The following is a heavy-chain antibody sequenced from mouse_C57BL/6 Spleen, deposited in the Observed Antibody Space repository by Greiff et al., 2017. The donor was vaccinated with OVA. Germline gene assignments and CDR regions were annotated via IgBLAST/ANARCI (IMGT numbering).Heavy chain of an antibody. D-gene: IGHD2-3*01. CDR2: ISNGGGST. Sequence: EVKLMESGGGLVQPGGSLKLSCAASGFTFSDYYMYWVRQTPEKRLEWVAYISNGGGSTYYPDTVKGRFTISRDNAKNTLYLQMSRLKSEDTAMYCCARRGDDGSSMDYWGQGTSVTVSS. CDR1: GFTFSDYY. CDR3: ARRGDDGSSMDY. J-gene: IGHJ4*01. V-gene: IGHV5-12*01.